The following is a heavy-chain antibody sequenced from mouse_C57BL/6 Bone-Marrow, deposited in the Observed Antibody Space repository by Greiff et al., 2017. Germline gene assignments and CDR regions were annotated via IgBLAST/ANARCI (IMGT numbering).Heavy chain of an antibody. CDR3: AITTVGAFDY. Sequence: QVQLQQSGAELARPGASVKMSCKASGYTFTSYTMHWVKQRPGQGLEWIGYINPSSGYTKYNQKFKDKATLTADKSSSTAYMQLSSLTSEDSAVYYCAITTVGAFDYWGQGTTLTVSS. CDR1: GYTFTSYT. CDR2: INPSSGYT. V-gene: IGHV1-4*01. D-gene: IGHD1-1*01. J-gene: IGHJ2*01.